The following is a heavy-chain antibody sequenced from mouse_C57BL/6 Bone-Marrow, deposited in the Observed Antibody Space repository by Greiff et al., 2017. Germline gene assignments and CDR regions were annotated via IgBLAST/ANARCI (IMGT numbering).Heavy chain of an antibody. CDR3: ARGWLLPMDY. CDR2: IHPNSGST. J-gene: IGHJ4*01. D-gene: IGHD2-3*01. Sequence: QVQLQQPGAELVRPGTSVKLSCKASGYTFTSYWMHWVKQRPGQGLEWIGMIHPNSGSTNYNEKFKSKATLTVDKSSSTAYMQLSSLTSEDSAVYYCARGWLLPMDYWGQGTSVTVSS. CDR1: GYTFTSYW. V-gene: IGHV1-64*01.